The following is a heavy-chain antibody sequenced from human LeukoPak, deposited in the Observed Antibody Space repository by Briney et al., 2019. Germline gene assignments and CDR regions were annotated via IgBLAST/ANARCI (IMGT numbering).Heavy chain of an antibody. CDR3: AREEYYDFWSGYYY. Sequence: SETLSLTCTVSGGSISSGSYYWSWIRQPAGTGLEWIGRIYTSGSNNYNPSLKSRVTISVDTSKNQFSLKLSSVTAADTAVYYCAREEYYDFWSGYYYWGQGTLVTVSS. CDR2: IYTSGSN. J-gene: IGHJ4*02. CDR1: GGSISSGSYY. V-gene: IGHV4-61*02. D-gene: IGHD3-3*01.